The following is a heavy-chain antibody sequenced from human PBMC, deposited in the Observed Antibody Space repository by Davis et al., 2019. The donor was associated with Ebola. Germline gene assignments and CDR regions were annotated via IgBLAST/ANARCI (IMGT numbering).Heavy chain of an antibody. V-gene: IGHV3-30-3*02. CDR1: GFTFSSYA. D-gene: IGHD1-26*01. CDR2: ISYDGSNK. J-gene: IGHJ6*02. Sequence: GSLRLSCAASGFTFSSYAMHWVRQAPGKGLEWVAVISYDGSNKYYADSVKGRFTISRDNSKNTLYLQMNSLRAEDTAVYYCAKTWGARSMDYGMDVWGQGTTVTVSS. CDR3: AKTWGARSMDYGMDV.